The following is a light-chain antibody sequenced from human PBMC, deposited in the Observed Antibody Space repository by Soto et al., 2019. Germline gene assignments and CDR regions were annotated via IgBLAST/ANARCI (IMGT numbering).Light chain of an antibody. V-gene: IGLV2-14*01. Sequence: QSVLTQPASVSGSPGQSITISCTGTSSDVGGFNYVSWYQQHPGKGPKLILYEVSSRPSGISNRFSGSKSGNTASLTISGLQAEDEADYYCSSYTSTSTLYVFGTGTKLTVL. CDR1: SSDVGGFNY. J-gene: IGLJ1*01. CDR2: EVS. CDR3: SSYTSTSTLYV.